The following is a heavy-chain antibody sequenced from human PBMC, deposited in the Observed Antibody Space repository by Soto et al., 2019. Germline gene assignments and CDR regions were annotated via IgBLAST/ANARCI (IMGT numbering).Heavy chain of an antibody. J-gene: IGHJ4*02. CDR1: GFTFSSYG. V-gene: IGHV3-33*01. D-gene: IGHD5-18*01. Sequence: QVQLVESGGGVVQPGRSLRLSCAAYGFTFSSYGMHWVRQAPGKGLAWVALIWYDGSNKYYADSVKGRFTISRDNSKNTLYLQMNSLKAEDTAVYYCARGPSDTTTDYWGQGTLVTVSS. CDR2: IWYDGSNK. CDR3: ARGPSDTTTDY.